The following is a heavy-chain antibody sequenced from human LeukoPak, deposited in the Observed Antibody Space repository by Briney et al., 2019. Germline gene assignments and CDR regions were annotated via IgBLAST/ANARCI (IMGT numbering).Heavy chain of an antibody. D-gene: IGHD4-17*01. CDR3: ARDLPYGDHEVGDY. CDR1: GITFSSYG. V-gene: IGHV3-33*01. CDR2: IWYDGSNK. Sequence: GGSLRLSCAATGITFSSYGMHWVRQAPGKGLEWVAVIWYDGSNKYYADSVKGRFTMSRDNCKNTLYLQMNSLGAEDTAVYYCARDLPYGDHEVGDYWGQGTLVTVSS. J-gene: IGHJ4*02.